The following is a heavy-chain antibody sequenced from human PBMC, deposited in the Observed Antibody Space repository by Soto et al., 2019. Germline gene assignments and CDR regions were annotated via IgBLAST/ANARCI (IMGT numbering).Heavy chain of an antibody. D-gene: IGHD3-10*01. Sequence: WGSLRLSCSASGFTFSSYAMHCVRQAPGKGLEYVSAISSNGGSTYYADSLKGRFTISRYNSKNTLYLQISSLRAEDMSVYYCSRAGDFDYWGQGTLVTVSP. J-gene: IGHJ4*02. V-gene: IGHV3-64D*06. CDR2: ISSNGGST. CDR1: GFTFSSYA. CDR3: SRAGDFDY.